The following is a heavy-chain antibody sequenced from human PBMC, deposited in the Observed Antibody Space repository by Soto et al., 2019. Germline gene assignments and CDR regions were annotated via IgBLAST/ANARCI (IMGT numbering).Heavy chain of an antibody. V-gene: IGHV3-23*01. Sequence: QFFESGGDLVQPGGSLRVHCVASGFIFGDYAMSWVRQTPGKGLEWVSSVGGGGTDTYYAASVKGRFTISRDNSKSTLYLLMNNLRAEDTAVYYCAKDAVPYNGKWDWFDTWGQGTLVIVSS. J-gene: IGHJ5*02. CDR2: VGGGGTDT. CDR3: AKDAVPYNGKWDWFDT. D-gene: IGHD1-20*01. CDR1: GFIFGDYA.